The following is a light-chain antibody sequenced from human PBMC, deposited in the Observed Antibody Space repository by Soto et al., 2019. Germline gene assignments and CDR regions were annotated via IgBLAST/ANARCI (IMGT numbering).Light chain of an antibody. CDR3: SSYTSSSSWV. V-gene: IGLV2-14*01. CDR1: SSDVGGYAY. Sequence: SVLTQPASVSGSPGQSITISCTGTSSDVGGYAYVSWYQQHPGKAPKLMISEVSNRPSGVSNRFSGSKSGNTASLTISGLQAEDEGDYYCSSYTSSSSWVFGGGTKVTVL. J-gene: IGLJ3*02. CDR2: EVS.